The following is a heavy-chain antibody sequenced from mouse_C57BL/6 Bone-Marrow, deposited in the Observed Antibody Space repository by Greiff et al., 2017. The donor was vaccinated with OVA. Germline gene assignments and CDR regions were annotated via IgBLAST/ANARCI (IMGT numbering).Heavy chain of an antibody. V-gene: IGHV1-81*01. CDR1: GYTFTSYG. CDR2: IYPRSGNT. CDR3: SRDYYGTPFAY. D-gene: IGHD1-1*01. Sequence: VQLQQSGAELARPGASVKLSCKASGYTFTSYGISWVKQRTGQGLEWIGEIYPRSGNTYYNEKFKGKATLTADKSSSTAYMELRSLTSEDAAVDFCSRDYYGTPFAYWGQGTLVTVSA. J-gene: IGHJ3*01.